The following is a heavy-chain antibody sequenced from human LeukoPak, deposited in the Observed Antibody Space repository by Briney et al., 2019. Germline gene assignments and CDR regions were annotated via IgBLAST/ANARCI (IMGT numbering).Heavy chain of an antibody. CDR3: TRMTAGHDY. CDR2: INHSGYT. J-gene: IGHJ4*02. V-gene: IGHV4-34*01. Sequence: PSETLSLTCAVSGVSFYDYYWSWVRQTPRKGLEWIGEINHSGYTNDSPSLKSRVTLSIDTSRKQFSLNLRSVTVADTGIYYCTRMTAGHDYWGQGTLVTVSS. CDR1: GVSFYDYY. D-gene: IGHD2-21*02.